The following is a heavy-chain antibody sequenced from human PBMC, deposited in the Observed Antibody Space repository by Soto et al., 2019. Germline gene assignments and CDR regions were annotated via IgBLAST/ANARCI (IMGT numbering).Heavy chain of an antibody. J-gene: IGHJ4*02. V-gene: IGHV3-48*01. CDR2: ISSSSSTI. CDR3: ARDFGLGELFLAY. Sequence: EVQLVESGGGLVQPGGSLRISCAASGFTFSSYSMNWVRQAPGKGLEWVSYISSSSSTIYYADSVKGRFTISRDNAKNSLYLQMNSLRAEDTAVYYCARDFGLGELFLAYWGQGTLVTVSS. D-gene: IGHD3-10*01. CDR1: GFTFSSYS.